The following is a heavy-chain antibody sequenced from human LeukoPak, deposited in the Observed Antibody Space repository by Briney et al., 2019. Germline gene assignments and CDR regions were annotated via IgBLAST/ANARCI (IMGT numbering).Heavy chain of an antibody. Sequence: GRSLRLSCAASGFTFSSYGMHWVRQTPGKGLEWVAVISSDGSNKYYADSVKGRFTISRDNSKNTLYLQMNSLRAEDTAVYYCARGSGSFSGGFDYWGQGTLVTVSP. V-gene: IGHV3-33*01. J-gene: IGHJ4*02. D-gene: IGHD1-26*01. CDR3: ARGSGSFSGGFDY. CDR2: ISSDGSNK. CDR1: GFTFSSYG.